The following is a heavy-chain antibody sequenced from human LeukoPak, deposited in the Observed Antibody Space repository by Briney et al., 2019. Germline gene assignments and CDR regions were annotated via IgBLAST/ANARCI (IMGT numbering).Heavy chain of an antibody. CDR1: GFTFSKYT. V-gene: IGHV3-23*01. CDR2: ISGSGAST. CDR3: AKGGVSYTYYFDC. Sequence: GGSLRLSCVASGFTFSKYTMNWVRQAPGKGLEWVSGISGSGASTYSADFVKGRFTISRDTSKNTLYLQLNSLRAEDTAVYYCAKGGVSYTYYFDCWGQGTLVTVSS. D-gene: IGHD2-8*01. J-gene: IGHJ4*02.